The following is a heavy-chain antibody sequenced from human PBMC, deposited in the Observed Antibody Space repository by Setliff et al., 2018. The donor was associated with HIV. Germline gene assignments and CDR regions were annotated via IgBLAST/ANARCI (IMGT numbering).Heavy chain of an antibody. J-gene: IGHJ4*02. Sequence: ETLCLTCSVSGGSVSSGSYYWGWIRQPPGKGLEWIGTLYFTGSTYYNPSLKSRVTISVDTSKNQFSLKLSSVTAADTAVYYCAAGLHYYDSTGYPLTFDYWGQGALVTVSS. CDR1: GGSVSSGSYY. V-gene: IGHV4-39*01. CDR3: AAGLHYYDSTGYPLTFDY. D-gene: IGHD3-22*01. CDR2: LYFTGST.